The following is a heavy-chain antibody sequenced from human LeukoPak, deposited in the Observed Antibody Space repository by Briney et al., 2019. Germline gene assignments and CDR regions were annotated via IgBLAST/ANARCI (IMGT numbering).Heavy chain of an antibody. J-gene: IGHJ6*02. CDR3: ARDEIYYYYGMDV. CDR1: GGSFSGYY. V-gene: IGHV4-34*01. Sequence: SETLSLTCAVYGGSFSGYYWSWIHQPPGKGLEWIGEINHSGSTNYNPSLKSRVTISVDTSKNQFSLKLSSVTAADTAVYYCARDEIYYYYGMDVWGQGTTVTVSS. CDR2: INHSGST.